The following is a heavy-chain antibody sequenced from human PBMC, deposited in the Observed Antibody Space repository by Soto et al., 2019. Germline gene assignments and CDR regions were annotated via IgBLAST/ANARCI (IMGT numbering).Heavy chain of an antibody. V-gene: IGHV4-30-2*01. CDR2: IYHSGST. CDR3: ARGLITGSQYSGGWYYLDS. D-gene: IGHD1-26*01. J-gene: IGHJ4*02. Sequence: SETLSLTCAVSGGSISSGGYSWSWIRQPPGKGLEWIGYIYHSGSTYYNPSLKSRVTISVDRSKNQFSLKLSSVTAADTAVYYCARGLITGSQYSGGWYYLDSWGQGTQVTVSS. CDR1: GGSISSGGYS.